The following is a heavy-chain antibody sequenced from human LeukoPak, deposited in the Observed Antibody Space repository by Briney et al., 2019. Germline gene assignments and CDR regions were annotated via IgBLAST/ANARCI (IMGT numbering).Heavy chain of an antibody. CDR3: ARHMVVAATVEYFQH. CDR1: GGSFGGYY. V-gene: IGHV4-39*01. J-gene: IGHJ1*01. CDR2: IYYSGST. D-gene: IGHD2-15*01. Sequence: SETLSLTCAVYGGSFGGYYWGWIRQPPGKGLEWIGSIYYSGSTYYNPSLKSRVTISVDTSKNQFSLRLSSVTAADTAVYYCARHMVVAATVEYFQHWGQGTLVTVSS.